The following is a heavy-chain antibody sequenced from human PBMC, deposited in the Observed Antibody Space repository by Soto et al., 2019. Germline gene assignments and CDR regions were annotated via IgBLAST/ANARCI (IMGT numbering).Heavy chain of an antibody. J-gene: IGHJ3*02. CDR1: GFTFRNYG. V-gene: IGHV3-33*01. CDR2: ILSDGSRD. CDR3: VRDDDAGPNALDM. Sequence: QMQLVESGGGVVQPGRSQRLSCAASGFTFRNYGMHWVRQAPGKGLEWVSLILSDGSRDYYRDSVKGRFTISRDNSRNSLYLQMNSLRDDDTALYYCVRDDDAGPNALDMWGQGTMVSVSS. D-gene: IGHD1-1*01.